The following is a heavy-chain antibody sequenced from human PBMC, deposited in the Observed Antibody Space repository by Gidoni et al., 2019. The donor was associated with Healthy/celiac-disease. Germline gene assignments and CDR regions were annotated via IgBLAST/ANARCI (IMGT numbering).Heavy chain of an antibody. CDR3: ARDLGEHYYYGMDV. J-gene: IGHJ6*02. D-gene: IGHD3-16*01. V-gene: IGHV3-66*02. CDR2: IYSGGST. Sequence: EVQLVESGGGLVQPGGSLRISCAASGFTVSSNYMSWVRQAPGKGLEWVSVIYSGGSTYYADSVKGRFTISRDNSKNTLYLQMNSLRAEDTAVYYCARDLGEHYYYGMDVWGQGTTVTVSS. CDR1: GFTVSSNY.